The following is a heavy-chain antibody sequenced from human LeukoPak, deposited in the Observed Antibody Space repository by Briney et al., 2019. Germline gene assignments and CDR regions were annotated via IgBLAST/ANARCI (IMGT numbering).Heavy chain of an antibody. J-gene: IGHJ4*02. D-gene: IGHD3-16*01. CDR3: ASAFGGVIGDY. CDR1: GFTFSSYS. V-gene: IGHV3-21*04. Sequence: GGSLRLSCAASGFTFSSYSMSWVRQAPGKGLEWVSSISSSSSYIYYADSVKGRFTISRDNAKNSLYLQMNSLRAEDTAVYYCASAFGGVIGDYWGQGTLVTVSS. CDR2: ISSSSSYI.